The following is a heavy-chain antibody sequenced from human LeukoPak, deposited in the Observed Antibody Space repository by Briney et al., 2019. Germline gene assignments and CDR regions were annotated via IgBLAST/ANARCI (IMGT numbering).Heavy chain of an antibody. CDR2: INHSGST. V-gene: IGHV4-34*01. Sequence: AETLSLTCAVSGGSFSGYYLSWVRQPPGKGLEWIGEINHSGSTNYNPSLKSRVTISVDTSKNQFSPKLSSVTAADTAVYYCAREGLVRYCDRLPGGDWFDPWGQGTLVTVSS. J-gene: IGHJ5*02. CDR3: AREGLVRYCDRLPGGDWFDP. CDR1: GGSFSGYY. D-gene: IGHD3-9*01.